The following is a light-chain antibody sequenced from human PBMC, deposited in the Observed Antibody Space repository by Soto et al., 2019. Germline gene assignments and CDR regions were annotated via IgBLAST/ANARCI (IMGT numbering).Light chain of an antibody. V-gene: IGLV1-40*01. CDR1: SSNIGGGYE. CDR2: DNN. J-gene: IGLJ3*02. CDR3: QAYDYSLTASV. Sequence: QSVLTQAPSVSGAPGQRITISCAGSSSNIGGGYEVHWYQQLPRTAPKLLIYDNNHRPSGVPDRFSGSKSGTSASLAITGLQAEDEADYYCQAYDYSLTASVFGGGTKLTVL.